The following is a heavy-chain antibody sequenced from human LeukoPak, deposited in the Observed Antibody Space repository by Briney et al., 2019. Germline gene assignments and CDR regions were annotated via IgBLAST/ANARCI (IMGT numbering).Heavy chain of an antibody. V-gene: IGHV3-21*01. CDR2: ISSSSSYI. CDR1: GFTFSSYS. D-gene: IGHD6-19*01. CDR3: ARDLLGGWGGY. Sequence: GGSLRFSCAASGFTFSSYSMNWVRQAPGKGLEWVSSISSSSSYIYYADSVKGRFTISRGNAKNSLYLQMNSLRAEDTAVYYCARDLLGGWGGYWGQGTLVTVSS. J-gene: IGHJ4*02.